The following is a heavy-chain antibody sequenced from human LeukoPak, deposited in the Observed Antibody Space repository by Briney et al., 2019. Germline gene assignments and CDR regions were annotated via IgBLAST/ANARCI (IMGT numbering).Heavy chain of an antibody. V-gene: IGHV3-33*03. J-gene: IGHJ4*02. Sequence: GRSLRLSCAAPGFTFRSYGMNWVRQAPGKGLEWVAVIWYDGSNKYYADSVKGRFTISRDKSKNTLHLQMNSLRAEDTAVYYCAKGETLRYFDWFSFDYWGQGTLVTVSS. CDR3: AKGETLRYFDWFSFDY. D-gene: IGHD3-9*01. CDR1: GFTFRSYG. CDR2: IWYDGSNK.